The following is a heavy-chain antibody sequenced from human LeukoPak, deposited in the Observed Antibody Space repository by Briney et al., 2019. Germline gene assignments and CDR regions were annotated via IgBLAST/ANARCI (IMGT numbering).Heavy chain of an antibody. Sequence: PGGSLRLSCEASGFRFSYYEMSWVRRAPGKGLEWLSYINSGGSGIHYAGSVNGRFTISRDNAKNSLYLQMNSLKVEDTAGYYCAAVGRAGHPGYWGQGTLVTVSS. CDR1: GFRFSYYE. D-gene: IGHD2-2*01. CDR2: INSGGSGI. J-gene: IGHJ4*02. V-gene: IGHV3-48*03. CDR3: AAVGRAGHPGY.